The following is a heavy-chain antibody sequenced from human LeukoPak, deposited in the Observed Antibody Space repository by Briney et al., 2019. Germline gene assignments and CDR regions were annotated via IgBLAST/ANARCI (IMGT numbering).Heavy chain of an antibody. J-gene: IGHJ4*02. D-gene: IGHD1-26*01. CDR1: GFTFSSYS. Sequence: GGSLRLSCAASGFTFSSYSMNWVRQAPGKGLEWVSAISGSGGSTYYADSVKGRFTISRDNSKNTLYLQMNSLRAEDTAVYYCAKDRPFLGGSYWDYWGQGTLVTVSS. V-gene: IGHV3-23*01. CDR3: AKDRPFLGGSYWDY. CDR2: ISGSGGST.